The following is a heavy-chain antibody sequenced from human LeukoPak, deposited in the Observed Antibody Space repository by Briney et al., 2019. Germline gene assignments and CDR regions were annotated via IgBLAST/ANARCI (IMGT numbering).Heavy chain of an antibody. Sequence: SQTLSLTCTVSGGSISSGDYYWSWIRQPPGKGLEWIGYIYYSGSTYYNPSLKSRVTISVDTSKNQFSLKLSSVTAADTAVYYCARAQRWLQLTDYWGQGTLVTVSS. CDR1: GGSISSGDYY. CDR3: ARAQRWLQLTDY. V-gene: IGHV4-30-4*08. D-gene: IGHD5-24*01. J-gene: IGHJ4*02. CDR2: IYYSGST.